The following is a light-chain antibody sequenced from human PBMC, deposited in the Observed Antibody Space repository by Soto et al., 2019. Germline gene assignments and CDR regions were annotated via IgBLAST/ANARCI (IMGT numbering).Light chain of an antibody. Sequence: QSALTQPASVSGSPGQSITISCTGTSSDVGGYNYVSWYQQHPGKVPKLMIYEVFRRPSGISDRFSGSKSGNTASLPISGLQADDEADYYCCSYTTTSTLVFGGGTKLTVL. V-gene: IGLV2-14*03. CDR2: EVF. CDR3: CSYTTTSTLV. J-gene: IGLJ2*01. CDR1: SSDVGGYNY.